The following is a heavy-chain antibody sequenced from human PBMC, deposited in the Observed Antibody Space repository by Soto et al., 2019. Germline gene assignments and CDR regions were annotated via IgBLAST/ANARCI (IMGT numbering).Heavy chain of an antibody. D-gene: IGHD6-19*01. Sequence: EVQLLESGGGSVQPGGSLRLSCATSGFTFSSYAMSWVRQAPGKGLEWVSAISGSGGSTNYADSAEGRFTISRDNSKNTLYLPMSSLRAEDTAVYYCAKAGGIAVPGSHLDYWGQGTLVTVSS. CDR2: ISGSGGST. CDR1: GFTFSSYA. CDR3: AKAGGIAVPGSHLDY. J-gene: IGHJ4*02. V-gene: IGHV3-23*01.